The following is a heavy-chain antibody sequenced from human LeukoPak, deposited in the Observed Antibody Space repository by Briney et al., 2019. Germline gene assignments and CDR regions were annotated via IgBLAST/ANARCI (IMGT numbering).Heavy chain of an antibody. D-gene: IGHD3-10*01. V-gene: IGHV3-13*01. Sequence: GGSLRLSCVASGFTFSNYDLHWVRQSTGKGLEWVSAIRTAAGDTHYSDSVKGRFTISRENAKNSVYLQMDSLRAGDTAVYFCARGSRGDFYYYMDVWGKGTTVTVSS. J-gene: IGHJ6*03. CDR1: GFTFSNYD. CDR3: ARGSRGDFYYYMDV. CDR2: IRTAAGDT.